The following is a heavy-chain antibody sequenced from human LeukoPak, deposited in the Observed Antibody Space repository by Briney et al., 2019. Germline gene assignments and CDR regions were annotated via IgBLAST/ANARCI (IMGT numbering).Heavy chain of an antibody. CDR3: AKVSDSPVYYYGMDV. CDR2: ISGSGGST. Sequence: GGSLRPSCAASGFTFSSYAMSWVRQAPGKGLEWVSAISGSGGSTYYADSVKGRFTISRDNSKNTLYLQMNSLRAEDTAVYYCAKVSDSPVYYYGMDVWGQGTTVTVSS. J-gene: IGHJ6*02. CDR1: GFTFSSYA. D-gene: IGHD2-15*01. V-gene: IGHV3-23*01.